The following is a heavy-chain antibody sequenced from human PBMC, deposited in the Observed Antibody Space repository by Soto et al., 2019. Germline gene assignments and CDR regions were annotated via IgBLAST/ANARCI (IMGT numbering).Heavy chain of an antibody. Sequence: EVQLLESGGDLVQPGGSLRLSCTASGFIFRNYVMSWVRQAPGKGLEWVSSITGNGGSTYYADSVNGRLTISRDNSKSKVYVQMHSLRAEDTAIYYCAKTPSDCAGECYQFFDYWGQGTLVTVSS. V-gene: IGHV3-23*01. CDR1: GFIFRNYV. CDR3: AKTPSDCAGECYQFFDY. D-gene: IGHD2-21*01. CDR2: ITGNGGST. J-gene: IGHJ4*02.